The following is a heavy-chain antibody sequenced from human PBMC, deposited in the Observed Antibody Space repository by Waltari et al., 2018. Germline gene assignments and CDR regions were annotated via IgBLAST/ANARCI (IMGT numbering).Heavy chain of an antibody. CDR1: GCPFTIYR. CDR3: ARDSGYEAAGTDNWFDP. J-gene: IGHJ5*02. Sequence: QAQLVESGGGVVQPGAALRLACESSGCPFTIYRLKLVRQAPGKGLEWIALIRNDGIDKYYADSVKGRFSISRDESTHTVYLQMNTLRADDTGLYHCARDSGYEAAGTDNWFDPWGQGTLVTVSS. D-gene: IGHD5-12*01. V-gene: IGHV3-33*01. CDR2: IRNDGIDK.